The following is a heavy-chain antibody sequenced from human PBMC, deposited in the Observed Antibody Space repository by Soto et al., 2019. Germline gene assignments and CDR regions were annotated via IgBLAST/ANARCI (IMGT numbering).Heavy chain of an antibody. J-gene: IGHJ4*02. CDR2: ISGSGGST. CDR1: GFTFSSYA. D-gene: IGHD3-16*02. CDR3: AKGPPVITFGGVIVRKGGFDY. Sequence: PGGSLRLSCAASGFTFSSYAMSWVRQAPGKGLEWVSAISGSGGSTYYADSVKGRFTISRDNSKNTLYLQMNSLRAEDTAVYYCAKGPPVITFGGVIVRKGGFDYWGQGTLVTVSS. V-gene: IGHV3-23*01.